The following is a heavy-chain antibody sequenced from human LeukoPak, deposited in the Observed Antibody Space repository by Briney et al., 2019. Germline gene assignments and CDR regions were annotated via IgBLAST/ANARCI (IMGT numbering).Heavy chain of an antibody. CDR2: INQSGST. V-gene: IGHV4-34*01. J-gene: IGHJ4*02. CDR1: GFTFSSYW. D-gene: IGHD3-3*02. Sequence: PGGSLRLSCAASGFTFSSYWMSWVRQPPGKGLEWIGEINQSGSTNYNPSLKSRVTISFDTSKNQFSLKLSSVTAADTAVYYCARGRAFFDWGQGTLVTVSS. CDR3: ARGRAFFD.